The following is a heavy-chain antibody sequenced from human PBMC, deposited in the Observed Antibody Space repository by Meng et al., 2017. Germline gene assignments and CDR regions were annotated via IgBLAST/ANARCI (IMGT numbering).Heavy chain of an antibody. J-gene: IGHJ5*02. V-gene: IGHV1-8*01. CDR2: MNPNSGNT. CDR1: GYTFPSYD. CDR3: ARGSSSWITNWFDP. D-gene: IGHD6-13*01. Sequence: QGQAVGSGAEVKKPGASVKVSCKVFGYTFPSYDINWVRQATGQGLEWMGWMNPNSGNTGYAQKFQGRVTMTRNTSISTADMELSSLRSEDTAVYYCARGSSSWITNWFDPWGQETLVTVSS.